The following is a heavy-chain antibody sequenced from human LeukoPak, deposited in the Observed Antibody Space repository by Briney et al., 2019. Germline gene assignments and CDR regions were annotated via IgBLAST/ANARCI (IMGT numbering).Heavy chain of an antibody. Sequence: GGSLRLSCAASGFTFDDYTMHWVRQAPGKGLEWVSLISWDGGSTYYADSVKGRFTISRDNSKNSLYLQMNSLRTEDTALYYCAEDMEGLTTVATYYYYYCGMDVWGQGPTVTVSS. V-gene: IGHV3-43*01. CDR2: ISWDGGST. J-gene: IGHJ6*02. D-gene: IGHD4-17*01. CDR1: GFTFDDYT. CDR3: AEDMEGLTTVATYYYYYCGMDV.